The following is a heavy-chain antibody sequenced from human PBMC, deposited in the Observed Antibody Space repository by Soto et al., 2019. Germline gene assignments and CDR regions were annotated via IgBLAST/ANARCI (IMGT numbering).Heavy chain of an antibody. Sequence: PSETLSLTCTVSGGSISSYYWSWIRQPPGKGLEWIGYIYYSGSTNYNPSLKSRVTISVDTSKNQFSLKLSSVTAADTAVYYCARYSSSWPDYYFDYWGQGTLVTVSS. J-gene: IGHJ4*02. D-gene: IGHD6-13*01. V-gene: IGHV4-59*08. CDR1: GGSISSYY. CDR3: ARYSSSWPDYYFDY. CDR2: IYYSGST.